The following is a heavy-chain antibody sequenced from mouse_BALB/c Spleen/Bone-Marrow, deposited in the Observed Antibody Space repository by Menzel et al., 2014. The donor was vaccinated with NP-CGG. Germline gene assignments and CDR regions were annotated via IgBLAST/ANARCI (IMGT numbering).Heavy chain of an antibody. Sequence: LVKTGTSVKISCKASGYSFTGYYIHWVKQTHGKGLEWIGYISCYNGATSYNQKFKGKATFTVDTSSTTAYIHFNSLTSEDSAVYYCARETTATYFDVLGAGTTVTVSS. V-gene: IGHV1S34*01. J-gene: IGHJ1*01. CDR2: ISCYNGAT. D-gene: IGHD1-2*01. CDR3: ARETTATYFDV. CDR1: GYSFTGYY.